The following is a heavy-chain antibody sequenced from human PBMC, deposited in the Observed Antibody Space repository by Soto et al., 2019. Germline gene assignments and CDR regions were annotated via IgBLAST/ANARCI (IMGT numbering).Heavy chain of an antibody. CDR2: IYWDDDK. D-gene: IGHD4-17*01. CDR3: AQGTTVTPFDY. Sequence: GLDLEWLALIYWDDDKRYSPSLKSRLTITKDTSKNQVVLTMTNMDPVDTATYYCAQGTTVTPFDYWGQGTLVTVSS. V-gene: IGHV2-5*02. J-gene: IGHJ4*02.